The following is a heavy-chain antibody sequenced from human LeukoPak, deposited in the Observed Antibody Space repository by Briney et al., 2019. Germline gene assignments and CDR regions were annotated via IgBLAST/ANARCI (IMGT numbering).Heavy chain of an antibody. Sequence: GGSLRLSCAASGFTFSSYAMSWVRQAPGKGLEWISAISGSGGSTYYADSVKGRFTISRDNSKNTLYLKMNSLRAEDTAVHYCANDLEWESGAFDIWGQGTMVTVSS. CDR2: ISGSGGST. CDR1: GFTFSSYA. CDR3: ANDLEWESGAFDI. V-gene: IGHV3-23*01. J-gene: IGHJ3*02. D-gene: IGHD1-26*01.